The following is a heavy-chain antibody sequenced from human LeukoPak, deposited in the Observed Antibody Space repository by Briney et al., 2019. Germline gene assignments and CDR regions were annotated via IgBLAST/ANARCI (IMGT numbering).Heavy chain of an antibody. D-gene: IGHD5-18*01. J-gene: IGHJ3*02. Sequence: PSETLSLTCAVYGGSFSGYYWSWIRQPPGKGLEWIGEINHSGSTNYNPSLKSRVTISVDTSKNQFSLKLSSVTAADTAVYYCARHGADTAMVTVPTNDAFDIWGQGTMVTVSS. CDR3: ARHGADTAMVTVPTNDAFDI. V-gene: IGHV4-34*01. CDR1: GGSFSGYY. CDR2: INHSGST.